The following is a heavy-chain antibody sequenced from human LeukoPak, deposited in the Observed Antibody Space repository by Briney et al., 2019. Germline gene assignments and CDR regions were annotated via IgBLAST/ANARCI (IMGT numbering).Heavy chain of an antibody. Sequence: GASVKVSCKASGYTFSSYGISWVRQAPGQGLEWMGWISVDNADTNYAQNLQGRVIMTTDTSTSTAYMELRSLTSDDTAVYYCARGLLLGTTTAGILGYWGQGTLVTVSS. CDR3: ARGLLLGTTTAGILGY. D-gene: IGHD1-1*01. CDR1: GYTFSSYG. V-gene: IGHV1-18*01. J-gene: IGHJ4*02. CDR2: ISVDNADT.